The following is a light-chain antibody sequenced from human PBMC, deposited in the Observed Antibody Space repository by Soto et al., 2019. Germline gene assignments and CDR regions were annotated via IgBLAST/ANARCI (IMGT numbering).Light chain of an antibody. Sequence: EIVLTQSPGTLSLSPGERATLSCRASQSFSSSSLAWYQQKPGQAPRLLIYGASSRATGIPDRFSGSGSGTDFTLIISRLEPEDFAVYYCQQYGSSPLTFGGGTKVDIK. CDR1: QSFSSSS. CDR3: QQYGSSPLT. V-gene: IGKV3-20*01. J-gene: IGKJ4*01. CDR2: GAS.